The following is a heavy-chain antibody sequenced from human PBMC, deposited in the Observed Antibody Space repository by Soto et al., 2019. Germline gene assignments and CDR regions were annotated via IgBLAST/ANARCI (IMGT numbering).Heavy chain of an antibody. J-gene: IGHJ6*02. CDR1: GYSFTSYG. D-gene: IGHD3-10*01. Sequence: QVQLVQSGAEVKKPGASVKVSCKASGYSFTSYGISWVRQAPGQGLEWMGWISAYNGNTNYAQKLQGRVNITTDTPTSTAYMELRSLRSEATAVYYCARDNAFGESDVWGQGTTVTVSS. CDR3: ARDNAFGESDV. V-gene: IGHV1-18*01. CDR2: ISAYNGNT.